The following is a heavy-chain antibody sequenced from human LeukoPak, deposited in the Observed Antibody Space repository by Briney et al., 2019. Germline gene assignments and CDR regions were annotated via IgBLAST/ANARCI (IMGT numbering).Heavy chain of an antibody. CDR3: ARQVVPAAIPVAWFDP. V-gene: IGHV4-39*01. J-gene: IGHJ5*02. Sequence: PSETLSLTCTVSGGSISSSSYYWGWIRQPPGKGLEWIGSIYYSGSTYYNPSLKRRVTISVDTSKNQFSLKLSSVTAADTAVYYCARQVVPAAIPVAWFDPWGQGTLVTVSS. CDR2: IYYSGST. D-gene: IGHD2-2*02. CDR1: GGSISSSSYY.